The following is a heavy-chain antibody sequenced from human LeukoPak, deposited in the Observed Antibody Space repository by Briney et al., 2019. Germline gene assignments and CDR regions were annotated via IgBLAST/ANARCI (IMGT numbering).Heavy chain of an antibody. CDR3: ANVFNWATDY. CDR2: IRHDGSDK. D-gene: IGHD1-1*01. CDR1: GLTISTGN. Sequence: GGTLSLTCTTSGLTISTGNLSWVRQAPGKGLEWVAFIRHDGSDKYYADPVKGRFISSRDNSKNNVYLQMNSLRIEDSALYYCANVFNWATDYWGQGTLVTVSS. V-gene: IGHV3-30*02. J-gene: IGHJ4*02.